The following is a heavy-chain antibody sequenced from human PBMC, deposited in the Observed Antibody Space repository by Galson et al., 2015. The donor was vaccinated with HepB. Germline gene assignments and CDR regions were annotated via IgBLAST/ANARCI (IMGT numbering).Heavy chain of an antibody. J-gene: IGHJ3*02. CDR1: GFTFSSYS. Sequence: SLRLSCAASGFTFSSYSMNWDRQAPGKGLEWVSSISSSSSYIYYADSVKGRFTISRDNAKNSLYLQMNSLRAEDTAVYYCAREDYGDYEDAFDIRGQGTMVTVSS. D-gene: IGHD4-17*01. V-gene: IGHV3-21*01. CDR2: ISSSSSYI. CDR3: AREDYGDYEDAFDI.